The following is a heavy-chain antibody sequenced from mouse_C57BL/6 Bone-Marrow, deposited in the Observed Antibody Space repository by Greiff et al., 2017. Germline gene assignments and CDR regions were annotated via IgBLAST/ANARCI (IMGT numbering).Heavy chain of an antibody. CDR2: IYPGGGYT. CDR3: ARSRGLPKIYFDY. V-gene: IGHV1-63*01. CDR1: GYTFTNYW. J-gene: IGHJ2*01. D-gene: IGHD2-4*01. Sequence: QVQLQQSGAELVRPGTSVKMSCKASGYTFTNYWIGWAKQRPGHGLEWIGDIYPGGGYTNYNEKFKGKATLTADKSSSTAYMQFSSLTSEDSASYYCARSRGLPKIYFDYGGQGTTLTVSS.